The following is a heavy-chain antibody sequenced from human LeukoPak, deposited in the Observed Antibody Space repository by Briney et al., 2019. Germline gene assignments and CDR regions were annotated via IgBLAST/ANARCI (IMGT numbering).Heavy chain of an antibody. CDR3: ARDLGLTISDNWFDP. J-gene: IGHJ5*02. Sequence: PSETLSLTCAVSGYSISSGYFWVWIRQAPGEGLEWIGSIYHTGATYYNPSLRSPVTISVDTSKNEFSLELNSVTAADTAVYYCARDLGLTISDNWFDPWGQGTLVTVSS. CDR1: GYSISSGYF. V-gene: IGHV4-38-2*02. CDR2: IYHTGAT. D-gene: IGHD3-9*01.